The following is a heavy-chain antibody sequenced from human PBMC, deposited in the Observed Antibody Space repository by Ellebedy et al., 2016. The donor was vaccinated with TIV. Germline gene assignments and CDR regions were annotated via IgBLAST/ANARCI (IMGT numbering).Heavy chain of an antibody. J-gene: IGHJ3*02. D-gene: IGHD3-10*01. Sequence: SETLSLTCAVYGGSFSGYYWSWIRQPPGKGLEWIGEINHSGSTNYNPSLKSRVTVSVDTSKNQFSLKLSSVTAADTAVYYCATHGSGSYYDLGIWGQGTMVTVSS. CDR1: GGSFSGYY. V-gene: IGHV4-34*01. CDR3: ATHGSGSYYDLGI. CDR2: INHSGST.